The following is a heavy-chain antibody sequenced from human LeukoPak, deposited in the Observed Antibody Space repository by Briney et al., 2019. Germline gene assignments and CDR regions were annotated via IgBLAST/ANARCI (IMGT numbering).Heavy chain of an antibody. D-gene: IGHD6-13*01. CDR2: IYYSGST. CDR1: GGSISSSSYY. V-gene: IGHV4-39*07. CDR3: ATPSPGIAAAGNVY. J-gene: IGHJ4*02. Sequence: KASETLSLTCTVSGGSISSSSYYWGWIRQPPGKGLEWIGSIYYSGSTYYNPSLKSRVTISVDTSKNQFSLKLSSVTAADTAVYYCATPSPGIAAAGNVYWGQGTLVTVSS.